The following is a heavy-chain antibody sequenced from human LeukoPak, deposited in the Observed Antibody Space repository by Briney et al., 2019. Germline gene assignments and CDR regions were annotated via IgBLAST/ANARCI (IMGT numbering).Heavy chain of an antibody. V-gene: IGHV3-21*01. CDR2: ISSSSSYI. D-gene: IGHD3-10*01. CDR3: ARGYYGSGSTPYYYYYYGMDV. CDR1: GFTFSSYS. Sequence: GGSLRVSCAASGFTFSSYSMNWVGQAPGKGLEWVSSISSSSSYIYYADSVKGRFTISRDNAKNSLYLQMNSLRAEDTAVYDCARGYYGSGSTPYYYYYYGMDVWGKGTTVTV. J-gene: IGHJ6*04.